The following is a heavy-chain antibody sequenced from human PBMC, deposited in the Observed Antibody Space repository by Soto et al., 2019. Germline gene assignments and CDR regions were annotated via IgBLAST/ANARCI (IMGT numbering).Heavy chain of an antibody. CDR1: GFSLSTSGVG. D-gene: IGHD5-18*01. CDR2: IYWDDDK. V-gene: IGHV2-5*02. Sequence: QITLKDSGPTLVKPTQTLTLTCTFSGFSLSTSGVGVGWIRQPPGKALEWLALIYWDDDKRYSPSLKSRLTITKDTSKNQVVLTMTNLDPVDTATYYCAHSDTAMESPHAVDIWGQGTMVTVSS. J-gene: IGHJ3*02. CDR3: AHSDTAMESPHAVDI.